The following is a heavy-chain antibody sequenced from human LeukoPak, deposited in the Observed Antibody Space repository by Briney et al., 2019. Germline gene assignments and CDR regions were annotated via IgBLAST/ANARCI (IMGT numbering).Heavy chain of an antibody. CDR3: AKDHGSGKQLVGFSY. J-gene: IGHJ4*02. CDR2: IRYDGSNK. D-gene: IGHD6-6*01. CDR1: GFTFSSYS. V-gene: IGHV3-30*02. Sequence: GGSLRLSCAASGFTFSSYSMHWVRQAPGKGLEWVAFIRYDGSNKYYADSVKGRFTISRDNSKNTLYLQMNSLRAEDTAVYYCAKDHGSGKQLVGFSYWGQGTLVTVSS.